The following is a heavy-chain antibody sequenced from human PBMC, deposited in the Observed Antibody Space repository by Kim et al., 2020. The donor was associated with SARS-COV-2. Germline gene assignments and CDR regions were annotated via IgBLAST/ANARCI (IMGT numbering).Heavy chain of an antibody. CDR3: ARDPGIVVPNWLDP. CDR1: GYTFTSYG. D-gene: IGHD6-19*01. J-gene: IGHJ5*02. V-gene: IGHV1-18*01. Sequence: ASVKVSCKASGYTFTSYGISWVRQAPGQGLEWMGWISAYNGNTNYAQKLQGRVTMTTDTSTSTAYMELRNLRSDDTAVYYCARDPGIVVPNWLDPWGQGTLVTVCS. CDR2: ISAYNGNT.